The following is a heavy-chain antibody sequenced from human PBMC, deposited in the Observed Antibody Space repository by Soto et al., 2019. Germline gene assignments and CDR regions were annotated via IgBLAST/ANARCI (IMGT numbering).Heavy chain of an antibody. CDR1: GFTFFSYG. CDR2: ISYDGSNK. CDR3: AKDRAGDIYLAARSGLDY. D-gene: IGHD3-3*01. J-gene: IGHJ4*02. Sequence: QVQLVESGGGVVQPGRSLRLSCAASGFTFFSYGMHWVRQAPGKGLEWVAVISYDGSNKYYGDSVKGRFTISRDNSKNTLYLQMNSLRADDTAVYYCAKDRAGDIYLAARSGLDYWGQGTLVTVSS. V-gene: IGHV3-30*18.